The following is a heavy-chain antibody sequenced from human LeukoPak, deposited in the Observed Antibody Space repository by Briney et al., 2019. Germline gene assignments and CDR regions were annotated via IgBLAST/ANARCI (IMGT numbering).Heavy chain of an antibody. D-gene: IGHD1-26*01. J-gene: IGHJ4*02. Sequence: GGSLRLSCDASGFIFSNFWMSWVRQAPGKGLEWVADIQPDGSEKYYVGSVEGRFTISRDNAKNSVSLQMNSLRVEDTAVYYCAREGLVGAIDYWGQGTLVTVSS. V-gene: IGHV3-7*01. CDR2: IQPDGSEK. CDR3: AREGLVGAIDY. CDR1: GFIFSNFW.